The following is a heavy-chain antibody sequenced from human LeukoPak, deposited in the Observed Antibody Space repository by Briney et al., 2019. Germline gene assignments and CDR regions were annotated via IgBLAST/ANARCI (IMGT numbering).Heavy chain of an antibody. CDR2: ISYDVNTK. D-gene: IGHD3-10*01. CDR1: GFTFRSHC. V-gene: IGHV3-30*03. CDR3: ARDLTGSFTFDY. J-gene: IGHJ4*02. Sequence: GGSLRLSCAASGFTFRSHCMHWVRQAPGEGLEWLAFISYDVNTKDYADSVKGRFTISRDNSENTLYLQLSGLRVEDTAVYYCARDLTGSFTFDYWGQGTLVTVSS.